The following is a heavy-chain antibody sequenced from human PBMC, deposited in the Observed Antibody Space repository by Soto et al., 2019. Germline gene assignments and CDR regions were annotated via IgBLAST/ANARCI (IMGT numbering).Heavy chain of an antibody. CDR1: GGSFSGYY. V-gene: IGHV4-34*01. CDR2: INHSGST. D-gene: IGHD3-3*01. Sequence: PSETLSLTCAVYGGSFSGYYWSWIRQPPGKGLEWIGEINHSGSTNYNPSLKSRVTISVDTSKNQFSLKLSSVTAADTAVYYCARGISPFGGMDVWGQGTTVTVSS. J-gene: IGHJ6*02. CDR3: ARGISPFGGMDV.